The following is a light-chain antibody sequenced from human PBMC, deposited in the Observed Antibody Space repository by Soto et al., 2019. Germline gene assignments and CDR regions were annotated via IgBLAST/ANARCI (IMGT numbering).Light chain of an antibody. CDR3: CSYSGTYFSV. J-gene: IGLJ1*01. V-gene: IGLV2-11*01. CDR2: DVT. Sequence: QSVLTQPRSVSGSLAQTVTISGTGTGRDVGIYNYVPWFRQHSVKASDLMIYDVTKRPSGVPDRFSGSKSGNTASLTISGLQAEDDADYYCCSYSGTYFSVFLLRTMVIVL. CDR1: GRDVGIYNY.